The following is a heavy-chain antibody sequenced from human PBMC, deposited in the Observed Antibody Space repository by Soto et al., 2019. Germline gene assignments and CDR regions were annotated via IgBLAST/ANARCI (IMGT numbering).Heavy chain of an antibody. CDR1: GGTLISNA. D-gene: IGHD3-10*01. CDR3: ASREGVDAFDI. J-gene: IGHJ3*02. CDR2: IIPILGSA. V-gene: IGHV1-69*01. Sequence: QVQLVQSGAEVKKPGSSVKVSCKASGGTLISNAISWVRQAPGQGLEWMGGIIPILGSANYAQKFQDRVTITADESTSTTYMELNSLRSEDAAVYYCASREGVDAFDIWGQGTMVTVSS.